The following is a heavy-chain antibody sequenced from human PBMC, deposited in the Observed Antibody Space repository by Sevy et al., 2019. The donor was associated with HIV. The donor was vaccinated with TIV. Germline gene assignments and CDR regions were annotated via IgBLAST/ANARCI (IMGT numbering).Heavy chain of an antibody. CDR3: AKAPNPLLWFGESLDY. J-gene: IGHJ4*02. CDR1: GFTFSSYV. V-gene: IGHV3-23*01. Sequence: GGSLRLSCAASGFTFSSYVMSWVRQAPGKGLEWVSAISGSGGSTYYTDSVKGRFTISRDNSKNTQYLQMNSLRAEDTAVYYCAKAPNPLLWFGESLDYWGQGTLVTVSS. CDR2: ISGSGGST. D-gene: IGHD3-10*01.